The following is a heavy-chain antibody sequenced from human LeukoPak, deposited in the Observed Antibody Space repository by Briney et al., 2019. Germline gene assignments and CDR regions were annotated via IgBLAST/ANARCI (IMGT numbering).Heavy chain of an antibody. Sequence: GGSLRLSCAASGFTFSSYGMHWVRQAPGKGLEWVAFIRYDGSNKYYADSVKGRFTISRDNSKNTLYLQMNSLRAEDTAVYYCARIGITIFGVVGALDYWGQGTLVTVSS. D-gene: IGHD3-3*01. CDR2: IRYDGSNK. J-gene: IGHJ4*02. CDR1: GFTFSSYG. V-gene: IGHV3-30*02. CDR3: ARIGITIFGVVGALDY.